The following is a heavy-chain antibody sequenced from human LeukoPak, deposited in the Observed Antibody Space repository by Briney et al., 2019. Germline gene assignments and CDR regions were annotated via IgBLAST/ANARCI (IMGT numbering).Heavy chain of an antibody. J-gene: IGHJ4*02. Sequence: PSETLSLTCTVSGDSISSYYWSWIRQPPAKGLEWIGYIYYSGSTNYNPSLKSRVTVSVDTSKNQFSLKLSSVTAADTAVYYCARARSHYGNFDYWGQGTLVTVSS. D-gene: IGHD3-10*01. CDR1: GDSISSYY. V-gene: IGHV4-59*01. CDR3: ARARSHYGNFDY. CDR2: IYYSGST.